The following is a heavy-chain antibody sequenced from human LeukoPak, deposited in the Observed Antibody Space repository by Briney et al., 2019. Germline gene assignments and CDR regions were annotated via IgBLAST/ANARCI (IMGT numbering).Heavy chain of an antibody. J-gene: IGHJ4*02. CDR2: ISYDGSNK. CDR1: GFTFSSYA. D-gene: IGHD1-26*01. Sequence: PGRSLRLSCAASGFTFSSYAMHWVRQAPGKGLEWVAVISYDGSNKYYADSVKGRFTISRDNSKNTLYLQMNSLRAEDTAVYYCAKDEGIVGATRDWGQGTLVTVSS. CDR3: AKDEGIVGATRD. V-gene: IGHV3-30-3*01.